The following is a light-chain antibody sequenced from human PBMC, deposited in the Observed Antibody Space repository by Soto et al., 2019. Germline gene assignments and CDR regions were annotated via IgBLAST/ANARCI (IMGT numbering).Light chain of an antibody. CDR3: CQYSGYSLFT. Sequence: DIQMTQSPSTLSASVGDRVTITCRASQSISGWLVWYQQRPGKAPKRLIYDASRLESGVPSRFSGSGSGTEVTLTIGGLQPDDFATYYFCQYSGYSLFTFGPGTIVDIK. CDR1: QSISGW. V-gene: IGKV1-5*01. CDR2: DAS. J-gene: IGKJ3*01.